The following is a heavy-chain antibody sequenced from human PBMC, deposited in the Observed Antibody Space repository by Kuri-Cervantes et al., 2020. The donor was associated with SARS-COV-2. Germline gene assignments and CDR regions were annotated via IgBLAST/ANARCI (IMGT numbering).Heavy chain of an antibody. CDR2: INTYSTQI. V-gene: IGHV1-18*01. Sequence: ASVKVSCKASINSLLSHGISWVRQAPGQGPEWMGWINTYSTQINYAQRFQGRVTMTTDTSTSTGYMELRSLRSDDTAVYYCARDSLAVAGTLVDWGQGTLVTVSS. J-gene: IGHJ4*02. D-gene: IGHD6-19*01. CDR1: INSLLSHG. CDR3: ARDSLAVAGTLVD.